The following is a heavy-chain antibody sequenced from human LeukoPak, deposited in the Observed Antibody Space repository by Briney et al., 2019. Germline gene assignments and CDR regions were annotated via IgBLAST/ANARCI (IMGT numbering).Heavy chain of an antibody. CDR3: ARGRDGYPIWDY. J-gene: IGHJ4*02. Sequence: SVKVSCKASGGTFSSYAISWVRQAPGQGLEWMGRIIPILGIANYAQKFQGRVTITADKSTSTAYMELSSLRSEDTAVYYCARGRDGYPIWDYWGQGTLVTVSS. CDR1: GGTFSSYA. D-gene: IGHD5-24*01. V-gene: IGHV1-69*04. CDR2: IIPILGIA.